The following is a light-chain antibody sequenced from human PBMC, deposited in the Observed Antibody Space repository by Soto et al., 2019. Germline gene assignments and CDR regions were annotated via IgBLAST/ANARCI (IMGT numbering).Light chain of an antibody. Sequence: EIVLTQSPATLSLSPGERATLSCRASQSVSSYFAWYQQKPGQAPRLLIYDASSRATGIPARFSGSGSGTDFTLTISSLEPEDFAVYYCQQRIDWPLTFGQGT. V-gene: IGKV3-11*01. CDR3: QQRIDWPLT. J-gene: IGKJ1*01. CDR1: QSVSSY. CDR2: DAS.